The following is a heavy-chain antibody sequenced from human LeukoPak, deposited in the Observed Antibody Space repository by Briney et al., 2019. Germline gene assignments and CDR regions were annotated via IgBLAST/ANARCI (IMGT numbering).Heavy chain of an antibody. CDR2: ISSSSSYI. Sequence: GGSLRLSCAASGFTFSSYSMNWVRQAPGKGLEWVSSISSSSSYIYYADSAKGRFTISRDNAKNSLYLQMNSLRAEDTAVYYCARGRTGAGRDYWGQGTLVTVSS. CDR1: GFTFSSYS. V-gene: IGHV3-21*01. D-gene: IGHD3/OR15-3a*01. J-gene: IGHJ4*02. CDR3: ARGRTGAGRDY.